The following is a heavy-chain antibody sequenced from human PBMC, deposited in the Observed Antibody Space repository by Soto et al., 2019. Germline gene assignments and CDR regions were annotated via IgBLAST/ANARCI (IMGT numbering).Heavy chain of an antibody. CDR1: GYTFTSYG. Sequence: QVQLVQSGAEVKKPGASVKVSCKASGYTFTSYGISWVRQAPGQGLEWMGWISAYNGNTNYAQKRQGRVTMTTDTSTSTAYMELRSLRSDDTAVYYCARDSEEEGYYGSGSYYRGYNWFDPWGQGTLVTVSS. CDR2: ISAYNGNT. CDR3: ARDSEEEGYYGSGSYYRGYNWFDP. D-gene: IGHD3-10*01. J-gene: IGHJ5*02. V-gene: IGHV1-18*01.